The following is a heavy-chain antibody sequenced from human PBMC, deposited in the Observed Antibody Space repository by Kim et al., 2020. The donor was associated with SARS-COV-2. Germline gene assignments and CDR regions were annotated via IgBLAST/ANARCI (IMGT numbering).Heavy chain of an antibody. CDR3: ARELVEQRMSRINWFVP. D-gene: IGHD1-1*01. CDR1: GFTFSAYS. CDR2: IRGSSGSI. J-gene: IGHJ5*02. V-gene: IGHV3-21*04. Sequence: GGSLRLSCAASGFTFSAYSMNWVRQAPGKGLEWLSSIRGSSGSIVYADSVTGWFTISSDNAKNLLFLQMSSLRAEDTAVYYCARELVEQRMSRINWFVP.